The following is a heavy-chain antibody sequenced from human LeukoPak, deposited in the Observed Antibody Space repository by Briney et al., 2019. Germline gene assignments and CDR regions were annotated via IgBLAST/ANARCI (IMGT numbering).Heavy chain of an antibody. D-gene: IGHD1-1*01. CDR2: MNPYSGNT. J-gene: IGHJ4*02. CDR1: GYTFTSYD. V-gene: IGHV1-8*01. Sequence: ASVKVPCKASGYTFTSYDINWVGPATGQGLAWMGWMNPYSGNTGYAQKFQGRVTMTRNTSISTAYTELSSLRSEDTAVYYCARGPRNWHRYFDYWGQGTLVTVSS. CDR3: ARGPRNWHRYFDY.